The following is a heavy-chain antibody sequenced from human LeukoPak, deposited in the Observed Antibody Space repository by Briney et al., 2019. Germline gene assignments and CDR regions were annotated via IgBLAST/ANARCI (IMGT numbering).Heavy chain of an antibody. V-gene: IGHV4-39*07. J-gene: IGHJ4*02. D-gene: IGHD3-22*01. Sequence: SETLSLTCTVSGGSISSSSYYWGWIHQPPGKGLEWIGRIYTSGSTNYNPSLKSRVTISVDTSKNQFSLKLSSVTAADTAVYYCARGRYYDSSGPFDYWGQGTLVTVSS. CDR1: GGSISSSSYY. CDR3: ARGRYYDSSGPFDY. CDR2: IYTSGST.